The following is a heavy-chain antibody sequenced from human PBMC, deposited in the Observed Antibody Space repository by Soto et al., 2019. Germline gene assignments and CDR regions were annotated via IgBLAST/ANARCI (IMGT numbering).Heavy chain of an antibody. V-gene: IGHV1-2*04. J-gene: IGHJ3*02. CDR3: ARDSNDYGDYFASDI. CDR2: INPNSGGT. CDR1: GYTFTGYY. D-gene: IGHD4-17*01. Sequence: ASVKVSCKASGYTFTGYYMHWARQAPGQGLEWMGWINPNSGGTNYAHKFQGWVTMTRATSISTSYMELSRLRSDDTAVYSCARDSNDYGDYFASDIWGQGTMVTVSS.